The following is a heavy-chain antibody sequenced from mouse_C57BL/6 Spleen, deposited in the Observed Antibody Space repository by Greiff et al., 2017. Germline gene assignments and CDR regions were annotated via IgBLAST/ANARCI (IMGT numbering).Heavy chain of an antibody. J-gene: IGHJ1*03. D-gene: IGHD4-1*01. CDR2: ISYDGSN. CDR3: ARAWDWYFDV. CDR1: GYSITSGYY. Sequence: VQLQQSGPGLVKPSQSLSLTCSVTGYSITSGYYWNWIRQFPGNKLEWMGYISYDGSNNYNPSLKNRISITRDTSKNQFFLKLNSVTTEDTATYYCARAWDWYFDVWGTGTTVTVSS. V-gene: IGHV3-6*01.